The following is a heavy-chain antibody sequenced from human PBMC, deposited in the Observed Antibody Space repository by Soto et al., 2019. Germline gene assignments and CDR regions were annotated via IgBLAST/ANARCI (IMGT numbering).Heavy chain of an antibody. D-gene: IGHD1-1*01. Sequence: QVQLQESGPGLVKPSETLSLTCTVSGGSISSYYWSWIRQPPGKGLEWIGYMYYTGRTDYSPSLKSRVTMSVDTSKNQFSLALSSVTAADTAVYYCVRGRMGTFDPWGQGTLVTVSS. J-gene: IGHJ5*02. CDR1: GGSISSYY. CDR2: MYYTGRT. V-gene: IGHV4-59*01. CDR3: VRGRMGTFDP.